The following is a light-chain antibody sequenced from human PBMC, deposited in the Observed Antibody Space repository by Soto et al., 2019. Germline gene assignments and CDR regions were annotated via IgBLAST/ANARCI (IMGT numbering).Light chain of an antibody. J-gene: IGKJ4*01. CDR2: DAS. CDR1: QSVSSNY. CDR3: QQYGSSPT. V-gene: IGKV3D-20*01. Sequence: EIVLTQSPATLSLSPGERATLSCGASQSVSSNYVAWYQQKPGLAPRLLIYDASSRATGISDRFSGSGSGADFTFTISRLEPEDFAVYYCQQYGSSPTFGGGTKV.